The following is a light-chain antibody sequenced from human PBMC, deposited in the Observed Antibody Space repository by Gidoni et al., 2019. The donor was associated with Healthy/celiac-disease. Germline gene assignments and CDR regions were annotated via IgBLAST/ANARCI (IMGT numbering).Light chain of an antibody. CDR2: AAS. V-gene: IGKV1-39*01. Sequence: DNQMNPPPSSLYVPVGYRVTITFRASQSISSYLNWYQQKPGKAPKLLIYAASSLQSGVPSRFSGSGSGTDFTLTISSLQPEDFATYYCQQSYSTPPTFGQGTKLEIK. CDR1: QSISSY. CDR3: QQSYSTPPT. J-gene: IGKJ2*01.